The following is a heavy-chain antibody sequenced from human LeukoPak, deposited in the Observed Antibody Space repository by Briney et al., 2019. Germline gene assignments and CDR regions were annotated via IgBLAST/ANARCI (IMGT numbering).Heavy chain of an antibody. Sequence: ASVKVSCKASGYTFTSYGISWVRQAPGQGLEWMGWISAYNGNTNYAQKLQGRVTMTTDTSTSTAYMELRSLRSDDTAMYYCARDRDIAAAGTSGYWGQGTLVTVSS. CDR2: ISAYNGNT. V-gene: IGHV1-18*01. D-gene: IGHD6-13*01. CDR3: ARDRDIAAAGTSGY. CDR1: GYTFTSYG. J-gene: IGHJ4*02.